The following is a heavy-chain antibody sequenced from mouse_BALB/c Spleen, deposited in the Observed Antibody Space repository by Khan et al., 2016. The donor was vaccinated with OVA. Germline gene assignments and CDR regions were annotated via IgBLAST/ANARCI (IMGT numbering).Heavy chain of an antibody. Sequence: QVQLQQSGPELVKPGASVRISCKASGYTFTSYYIHWVKQRPGQGLEWFGWIFPGNVNPNYNQRFKGKATLTADKSSSTAYMQLNGLTSADSAVYFCARAGYGCFAYWGQGTLVTVSA. V-gene: IGHV1S56*01. J-gene: IGHJ3*01. D-gene: IGHD2-10*02. CDR3: ARAGYGCFAY. CDR1: GYTFTSYY. CDR2: IFPGNVNP.